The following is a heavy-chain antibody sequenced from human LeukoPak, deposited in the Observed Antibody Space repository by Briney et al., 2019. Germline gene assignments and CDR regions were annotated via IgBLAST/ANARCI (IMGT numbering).Heavy chain of an antibody. D-gene: IGHD3-22*01. Sequence: ASETLSLTCTVSGGSISSYYWSWIRQPPGKGLEWIGYIYYSGSTNYNPSLKSRVTISVDTSKNQFSLKLSSVTAVDTAVYYCARDVGYYDSSGYYHYFDYWGQGTLVTVSS. CDR2: IYYSGST. CDR1: GGSISSYY. J-gene: IGHJ4*02. CDR3: ARDVGYYDSSGYYHYFDY. V-gene: IGHV4-59*01.